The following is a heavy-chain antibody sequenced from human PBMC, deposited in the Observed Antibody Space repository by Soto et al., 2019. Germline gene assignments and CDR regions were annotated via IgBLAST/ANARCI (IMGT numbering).Heavy chain of an antibody. D-gene: IGHD1-26*01. CDR3: AREWEGGDYYGMDV. Sequence: QVQLVESGGGVVQPGRSLRLSCAASGFTFSSYGMHWVRQAPGKGLEWVAVIWYDGSNKYYADSVKGRFTISRDNSKNTLYLQMNSLSAEDTAVYYCAREWEGGDYYGMDVWGQGTTVTVSS. J-gene: IGHJ6*02. V-gene: IGHV3-33*01. CDR2: IWYDGSNK. CDR1: GFTFSSYG.